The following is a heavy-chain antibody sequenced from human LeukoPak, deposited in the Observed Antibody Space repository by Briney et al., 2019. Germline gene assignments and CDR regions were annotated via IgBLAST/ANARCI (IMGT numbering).Heavy chain of an antibody. V-gene: IGHV3-30*02. Sequence: GGSLRLSCAASGFTFSNSGMHWVRQAPGKGLEWVAFLRYDGNNKFYTDSVKGRFTISRDNPKNMLYLQMNSLRVEDAAVYYCAKDSIYGGWGNAFDIWGQGTMVTVSS. CDR3: AKDSIYGGWGNAFDI. CDR2: LRYDGNNK. CDR1: GFTFSNSG. D-gene: IGHD3-16*01. J-gene: IGHJ3*02.